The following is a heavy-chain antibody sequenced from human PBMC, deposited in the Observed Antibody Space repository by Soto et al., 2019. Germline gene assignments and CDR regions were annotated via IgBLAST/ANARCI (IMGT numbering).Heavy chain of an antibody. D-gene: IGHD6-19*01. V-gene: IGHV1-18*01. CDR2: VSAYNGYT. CDR1: GFTFSNYG. J-gene: IGHJ4*02. Sequence: QVQLVQSGAEVKKPGASVKVSCKGSGFTFSNYGFNWVRQAPGQGLEWVGWVSAYNGYTKSAQNFQERLIMTTDTSTNPAYMELRGLRPDDPALYYCARGISIAVPEGPWGQGTLVTVSS. CDR3: ARGISIAVPEGP.